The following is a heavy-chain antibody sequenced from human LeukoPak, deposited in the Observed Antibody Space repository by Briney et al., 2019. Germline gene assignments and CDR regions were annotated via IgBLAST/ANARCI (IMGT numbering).Heavy chain of an antibody. Sequence: GGSLRLSCAASGFTFSSYSMNWVRQAPGKGLEWVSYISSSSSTIYYADSVKGRFTISRDNSKNTLYLQMNSLRAEDTAVYYCAKSFGPVIAAAGTGADWGQGTLVTVSS. CDR3: AKSFGPVIAAAGTGAD. CDR2: ISSSSSTI. CDR1: GFTFSSYS. J-gene: IGHJ4*02. V-gene: IGHV3-48*01. D-gene: IGHD6-13*01.